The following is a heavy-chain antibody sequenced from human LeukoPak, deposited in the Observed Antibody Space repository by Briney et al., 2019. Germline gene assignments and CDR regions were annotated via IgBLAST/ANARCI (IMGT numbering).Heavy chain of an antibody. CDR1: GFTFSSYA. D-gene: IGHD3-22*01. V-gene: IGHV3-23*01. CDR3: AKGQGYYDSSGYYGSYFDY. CDR2: ISGRGGST. Sequence: GGSLRLPCAASGFTFSSYAMSWVRQAPGKGLEWVSAISGRGGSTYYADSVKGRFTISRDNSKNTLYLQMNSLRAEDTAVYYCAKGQGYYDSSGYYGSYFDYWGQGTLVTVSS. J-gene: IGHJ4*02.